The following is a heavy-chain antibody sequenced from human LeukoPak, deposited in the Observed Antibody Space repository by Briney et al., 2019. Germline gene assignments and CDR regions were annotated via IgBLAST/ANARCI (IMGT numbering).Heavy chain of an antibody. CDR3: AQGIVGATYAFDI. J-gene: IGHJ3*02. Sequence: GGSLRLSCAASGFSFSSYWMHWVRQAPGKGLVWVARIKSDGSSTDYADYVKGRFTISRDNAKNTLYLQMNSLRAEDTAVYYCAQGIVGATYAFDIWGQGTMVTVSS. CDR2: IKSDGSST. CDR1: GFSFSSYW. V-gene: IGHV3-74*01. D-gene: IGHD1-26*01.